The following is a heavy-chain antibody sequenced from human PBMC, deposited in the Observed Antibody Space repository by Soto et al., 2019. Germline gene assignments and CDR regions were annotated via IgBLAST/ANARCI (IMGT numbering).Heavy chain of an antibody. Sequence: SQTLSLTCDISGDSVSSNSAAWNWIRQSPSRGLEWLGRTSYRSKWYNDYAVSVKSRITINPDTSKNQFSLQLNSVTPEDTALYYCASSDTSGFGFDYWGQGTLVNVSS. CDR3: ASSDTSGFGFDY. V-gene: IGHV6-1*01. D-gene: IGHD3-22*01. CDR2: TSYRSKWYN. J-gene: IGHJ4*02. CDR1: GDSVSSNSAA.